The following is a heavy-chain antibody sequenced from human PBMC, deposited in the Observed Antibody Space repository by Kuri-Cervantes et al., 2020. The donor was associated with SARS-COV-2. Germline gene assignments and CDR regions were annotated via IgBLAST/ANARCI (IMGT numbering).Heavy chain of an antibody. CDR3: ASLGAFDI. V-gene: IGHV3-48*01. CDR2: ISSSSSTI. CDR1: GFTFSSYA. J-gene: IGHJ3*02. Sequence: GGSLRLSCAASGFTFSSYAIHWVRQAPGKGLEWVSYISSSSSTIYYADSVKGRFTISRDNAKNSLYLQMNSLRAEDTAVYYCASLGAFDIWGQGTMVTVSS.